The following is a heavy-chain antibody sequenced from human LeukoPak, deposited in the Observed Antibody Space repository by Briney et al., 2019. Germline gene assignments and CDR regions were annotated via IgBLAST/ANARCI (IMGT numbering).Heavy chain of an antibody. CDR1: GFTFSSYG. CDR2: ISYDGSNK. CDR3: AKDRGEQWLVTSFDY. Sequence: GRSLRLSCAASGFTFSSYGIHWVRQAPGKGLEWVAVISYDGSNKYYVDSVKVRFTISRDNSKNTLYLQMNSLRDEDTAVYYCAKDRGEQWLVTSFDYWGQGTLVTVSS. V-gene: IGHV3-30*18. J-gene: IGHJ4*02. D-gene: IGHD6-19*01.